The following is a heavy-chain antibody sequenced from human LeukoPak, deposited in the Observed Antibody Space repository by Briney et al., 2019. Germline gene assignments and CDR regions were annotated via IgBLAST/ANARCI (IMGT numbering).Heavy chain of an antibody. CDR3: AREPITMVRGVIITFRDGPFPFDY. D-gene: IGHD3-10*01. CDR2: ISSSSSTI. Sequence: GGSLRLSCAASGFTFSSYSMNWVRQAPGKGLEWVSYISSSSSTIYYADSVKGRFTISRGNAKNSLYLQMNSLRDEDTAVYYCAREPITMVRGVIITFRDGPFPFDYWGQGTLVTVSS. V-gene: IGHV3-48*02. CDR1: GFTFSSYS. J-gene: IGHJ4*02.